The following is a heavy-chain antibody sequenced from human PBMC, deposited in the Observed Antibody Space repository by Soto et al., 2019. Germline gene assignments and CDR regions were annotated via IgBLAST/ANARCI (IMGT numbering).Heavy chain of an antibody. CDR3: AKDLSSGYLGYFDY. D-gene: IGHD3-22*01. CDR1: GFTFSSYG. CDR2: ISYDGSNK. J-gene: IGHJ4*02. V-gene: IGHV3-30*18. Sequence: GGSLRLSCAASGFTFSSYGMHWVRQAPGKGLEWVAVISYDGSNKYYADSVKGRFTISRDNSKNTLYLQMNSLRAEDTAVYYRAKDLSSGYLGYFDYWGQGTLVTAPQ.